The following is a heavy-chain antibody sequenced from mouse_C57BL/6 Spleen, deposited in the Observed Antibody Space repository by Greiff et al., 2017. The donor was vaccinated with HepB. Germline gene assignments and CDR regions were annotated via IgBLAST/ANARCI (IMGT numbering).Heavy chain of an antibody. Sequence: EVKLVESGPGLVKPSQSLSLTCSVTGYSITSGYYWNWIRQFPGNKLEWIGYISYDGSNNYNPSLKNRISITRDTSKNQFFLKLNSVTTEDTATYYCARGGTTDPFAYWGQGTLVTVSA. D-gene: IGHD1-1*01. CDR2: ISYDGSN. CDR3: ARGGTTDPFAY. CDR1: GYSITSGYY. J-gene: IGHJ3*01. V-gene: IGHV3-6*01.